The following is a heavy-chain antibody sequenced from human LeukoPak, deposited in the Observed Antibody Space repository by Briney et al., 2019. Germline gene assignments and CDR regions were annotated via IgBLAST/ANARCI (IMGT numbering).Heavy chain of an antibody. J-gene: IGHJ4*02. CDR1: GFVFGDYY. D-gene: IGHD2-2*01. CDR3: GRGKSPAAVDD. V-gene: IGHV3-74*01. Sequence: GGSLRLSCAASGFVFGDYYMHWVRQAPGKGLVWVSHINGDGSNVNYADSVKGRFTISRDNAKNTLYLQMNSLRVEDTALYYCGRGKSPAAVDDWGQGTLVTVPS. CDR2: INGDGSNV.